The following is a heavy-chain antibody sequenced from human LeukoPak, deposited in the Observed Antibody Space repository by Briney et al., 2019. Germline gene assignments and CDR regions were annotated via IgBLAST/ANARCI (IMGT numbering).Heavy chain of an antibody. Sequence: GESLKISCKGSGYSFTSYWIGWVRQMPGKGLEWMGIIYPGDSDTRYSPSFQGQVTISADKSISTAYLQWSSLKASDTAMYYCARLDFRDYGDYLGYFDYWGQGTLVTVSS. CDR3: ARLDFRDYGDYLGYFDY. D-gene: IGHD4-17*01. CDR2: IYPGDSDT. J-gene: IGHJ4*02. CDR1: GYSFTSYW. V-gene: IGHV5-51*01.